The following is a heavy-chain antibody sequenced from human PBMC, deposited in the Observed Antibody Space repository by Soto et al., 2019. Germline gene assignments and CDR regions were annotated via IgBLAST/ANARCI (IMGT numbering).Heavy chain of an antibody. J-gene: IGHJ4*02. CDR2: VFHTGTT. V-gene: IGHV4-4*01. CDR1: GDSVSSPYY. D-gene: IGHD3-9*01. Sequence: QVQLQESGPGLVKPSGTLSLTCAVSGDSVSSPYYWCWVRQPPGKGLLWIGVVFHTGTTSYNPSLKNRLTISMDNSNSQLCLDLRSVTATDTAGYCCARRTGWDAVHSWGPRTLVNVSS. CDR3: ARRTGWDAVHS.